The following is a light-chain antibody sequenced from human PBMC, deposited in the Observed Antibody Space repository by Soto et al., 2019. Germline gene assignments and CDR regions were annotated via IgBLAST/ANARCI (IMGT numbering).Light chain of an antibody. Sequence: EFVLTQSPGTLSLSPGARAPLSCRASQTVRNNYLAWYQQKPGQAPRSLIYDASSRATGIPDRFSGGGSGTDFTLTISRLEPEDFAVYYCQQFSSYPLTFGGGTKVDIK. V-gene: IGKV3-20*01. J-gene: IGKJ4*01. CDR2: DAS. CDR1: QTVRNNY. CDR3: QQFSSYPLT.